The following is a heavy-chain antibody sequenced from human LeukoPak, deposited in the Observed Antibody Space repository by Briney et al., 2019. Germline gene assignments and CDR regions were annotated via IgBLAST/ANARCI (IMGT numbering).Heavy chain of an antibody. CDR1: GFTFDDYG. CDR2: INWNGGST. CDR3: ARYLGSPSGVDY. D-gene: IGHD3-16*01. V-gene: IGHV3-20*04. Sequence: PGGSLRLSCAASGFTFDDYGMSWVRHAPGKGLEWVSGINWNGGSTVYADSVKGRFTISRDNGKNSMYLQMNGQRAEDTALYYCARYLGSPSGVDYWGQGTLVTVSS. J-gene: IGHJ4*02.